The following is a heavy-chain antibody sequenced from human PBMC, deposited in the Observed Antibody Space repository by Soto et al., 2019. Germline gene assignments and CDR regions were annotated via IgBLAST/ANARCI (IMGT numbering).Heavy chain of an antibody. CDR1: GGSISNYF. V-gene: IGHV4-59*01. CDR3: ARDYDSGSYHNWFDP. Sequence: SETLSLTCTVSGGSISNYFWSWIRQPPGKGLEWIGYVYYSGSTTYNPSLKGRVTISVDTSKNQFSPILSSVTAADTAVYYCARDYDSGSYHNWFDPWGQGILVTVSS. CDR2: VYYSGST. J-gene: IGHJ5*02. D-gene: IGHD3-10*01.